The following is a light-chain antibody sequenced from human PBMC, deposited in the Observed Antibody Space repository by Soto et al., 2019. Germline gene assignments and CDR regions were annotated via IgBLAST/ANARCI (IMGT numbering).Light chain of an antibody. Sequence: EIVLTQSPVTLSFSPWDRSTLSGRASQSSTRTYLAWYQQKPGQAPRLLIYGASSKATGIPDRFSGDGSGTDFILTTNRLGPEVLAVYYCQKYRTSPWTLGKGTKV. CDR3: QKYRTSPWT. CDR2: GAS. J-gene: IGKJ1*01. V-gene: IGKV3-20*01. CDR1: QSSTRTY.